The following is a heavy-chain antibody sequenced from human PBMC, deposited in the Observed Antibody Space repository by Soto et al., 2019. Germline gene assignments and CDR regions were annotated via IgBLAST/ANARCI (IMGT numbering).Heavy chain of an antibody. D-gene: IGHD3-3*01. CDR1: GFTFSNAG. V-gene: IGHV3-15*01. CDR3: STALGGFWCGYNWFDP. Sequence: GGSLRLSCAASGFTFSNAGMSWVRQAPGKGLEWVGRIKSKTDGGATDYAAPVKGRFTISRDDSKNTLYLQMNSLKTADTAVYYCSTALGGFWCGYNWFDPWGQGTLVTVSS. CDR2: IKSKTDGGAT. J-gene: IGHJ5*02.